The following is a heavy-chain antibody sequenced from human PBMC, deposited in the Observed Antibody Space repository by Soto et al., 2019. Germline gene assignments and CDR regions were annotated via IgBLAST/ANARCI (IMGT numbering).Heavy chain of an antibody. CDR3: ARQGDDYGDYVGSWFDP. CDR1: GGSISSISYY. D-gene: IGHD4-17*01. CDR2: IYYSGSS. J-gene: IGHJ5*02. Sequence: QLQLQESGPGLVKPSETLSLTCTVSGGSISSISYYWGWIRQPPGKGLEWIGSIYYSGSSYNNPSLKSRVTISVDMSKNQFSLKRSSVTAADTAVYYCARQGDDYGDYVGSWFDPWGQGTLVTVSS. V-gene: IGHV4-39*01.